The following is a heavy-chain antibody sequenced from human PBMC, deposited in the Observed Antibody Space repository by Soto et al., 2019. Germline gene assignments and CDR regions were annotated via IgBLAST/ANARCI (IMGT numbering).Heavy chain of an antibody. CDR2: ISGSGDFT. CDR1: GFTFSNYA. Sequence: EVQLLESGGGLVQPGGSLRLSCAASGFTFSNYAMTWVRQSPGKGLEWVSGISGSGDFTSYADSVKGRFTISRDNSKKPLYRQRTGRRAEDTALNSLAKGAYGWGSYDCWGQGTLVTVSS. J-gene: IGHJ4*02. CDR3: AKGAYGWGSYDC. D-gene: IGHD3-10*01. V-gene: IGHV3-23*01.